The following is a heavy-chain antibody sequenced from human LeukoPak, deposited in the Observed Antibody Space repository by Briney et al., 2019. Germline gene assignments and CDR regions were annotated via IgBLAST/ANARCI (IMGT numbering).Heavy chain of an antibody. D-gene: IGHD2-2*02. CDR2: INPSGGST. CDR1: GYTFTSYY. V-gene: IGHV1-46*01. J-gene: IGHJ6*02. Sequence: ASVKVSCKASGYTFTSYYMHWVRQAPGQGLEWMGIINPSGGSTSYAQKFQGRVTMTRDTSTSTVYMELSSLRSEDTAVYYCARGGIPAAIPSYYGMDVWGQGITVTVSS. CDR3: ARGGIPAAIPSYYGMDV.